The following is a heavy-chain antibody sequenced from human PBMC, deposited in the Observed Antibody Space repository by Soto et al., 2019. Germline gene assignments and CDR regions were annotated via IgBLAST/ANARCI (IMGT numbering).Heavy chain of an antibody. J-gene: IGHJ3*02. CDR3: ARELGGRYLDAFDI. Sequence: ASVKVSCKASGYTFTSYDINWVRQATGQGLEWMGWMNPNSGNTGYAQKFQGRVTMTRNTSISTAYMELSSLRSEDTAVYYCARELGGRYLDAFDIWGQGTMVTVSS. V-gene: IGHV1-8*01. CDR1: GYTFTSYD. D-gene: IGHD6-19*01. CDR2: MNPNSGNT.